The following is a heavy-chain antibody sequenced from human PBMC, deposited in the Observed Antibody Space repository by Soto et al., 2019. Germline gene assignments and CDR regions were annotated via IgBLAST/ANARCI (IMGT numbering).Heavy chain of an antibody. V-gene: IGHV3-23*01. Sequence: EVQLLESGGALVPPGGSLRLSCAASGFTFSNYAMSWVRQAPGKGLEWVSGISSSEDSTEYADSVKDRFTISRDNSNNMLYLQMNSLRAEDTAVYYCAKVPCELVRTHYSRYWGHGTLVTGSS. J-gene: IGHJ4*03. D-gene: IGHD6-6*01. CDR3: AKVPCELVRTHYSRY. CDR2: ISSSEDST. CDR1: GFTFSNYA.